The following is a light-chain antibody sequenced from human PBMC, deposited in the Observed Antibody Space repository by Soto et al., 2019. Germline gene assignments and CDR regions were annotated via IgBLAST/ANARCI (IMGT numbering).Light chain of an antibody. CDR1: QGMSTY. CDR3: QQLNGYQLA. J-gene: IGKJ4*01. CDR2: SAS. Sequence: LTQSPSFLSASVGDTVTITCRASQGMSTYLAWYQQKPGKVPKLLIRSASTLQSGVPPRFSGGGSGTEFTLTISTLQPDDSGIYYCQQLNGYQLAFGGGTNVEIK. V-gene: IGKV1-9*01.